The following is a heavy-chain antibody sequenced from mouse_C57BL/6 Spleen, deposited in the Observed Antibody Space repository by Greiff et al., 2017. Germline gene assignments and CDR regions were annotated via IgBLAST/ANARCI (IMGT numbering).Heavy chain of an antibody. CDR1: GYAFSSSW. Sequence: QVHVKQSGPALVKPGASVKISCKASGYAFSSSWMNWVKQRPGKGLEWIGRIYPGDGDTNYNGKFKGKATLTADKSSSTAYMQLSSLTSEDSAVYFCAREGDYGSSLDYWGQGTTLTVSS. CDR2: IYPGDGDT. J-gene: IGHJ2*01. V-gene: IGHV1-82*01. CDR3: AREGDYGSSLDY. D-gene: IGHD1-1*01.